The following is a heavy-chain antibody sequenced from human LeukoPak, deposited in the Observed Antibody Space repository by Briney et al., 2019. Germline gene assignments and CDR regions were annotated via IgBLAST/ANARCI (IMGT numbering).Heavy chain of an antibody. CDR3: ASTEAGGVGAPVPFDY. CDR1: GGSMISGSYY. Sequence: SETLSLTCTVSGGSMISGSYYWSWIRQPAGKGLEWIGRIYTSGDTIYNPSLKSRLTISVDTSKSHFSLKLTSVTAADSAVYYCASTEAGGVGAPVPFDYWDQGTLVTVSS. CDR2: IYTSGDT. J-gene: IGHJ4*02. V-gene: IGHV4-61*02. D-gene: IGHD1-26*01.